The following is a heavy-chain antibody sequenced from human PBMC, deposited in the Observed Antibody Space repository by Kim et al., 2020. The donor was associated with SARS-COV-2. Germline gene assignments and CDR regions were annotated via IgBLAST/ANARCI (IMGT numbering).Heavy chain of an antibody. CDR1: GYTLSTYA. D-gene: IGHD3-10*01. Sequence: ASVKVSCKASGYTLSTYAVHWVRQAPGQRLEWMAWINAGNGNIKYSESFHGRVTVTGDTSASTVYMELSSLKSEDTAVYYCARFYGSGSLRAFDVWGQGTMVVVSS. V-gene: IGHV1-3*01. J-gene: IGHJ3*01. CDR2: INAGNGNI. CDR3: ARFYGSGSLRAFDV.